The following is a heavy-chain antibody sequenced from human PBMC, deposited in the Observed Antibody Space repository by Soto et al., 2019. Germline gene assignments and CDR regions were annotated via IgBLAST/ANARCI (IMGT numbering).Heavy chain of an antibody. CDR2: IIPIFGTA. CDR3: ARDFQXIVVVTAPGYYYYGMDV. CDR1: GGTFSSYA. D-gene: IGHD2-21*02. Sequence: SVKVSCKASGGTFSSYAISWVRQAPGQGLEWMGGIIPIFGTANYAQKFQGRVTITADESTSTAYMELSSLRSEDTAVYYCARDFQXIVVVTAPGYYYYGMDVWGQGTTVTVSS. V-gene: IGHV1-69*13. J-gene: IGHJ6*02.